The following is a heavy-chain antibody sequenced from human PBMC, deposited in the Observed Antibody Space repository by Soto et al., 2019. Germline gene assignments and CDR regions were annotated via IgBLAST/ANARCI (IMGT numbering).Heavy chain of an antibody. CDR2: VTGSGSQI. D-gene: IGHD2-21*01. CDR1: GFTISTYA. CDR3: AKDAVYRDGLWLMDS. J-gene: IGHJ5*02. V-gene: IGHV3-23*01. Sequence: GSLRLSCAASGFTISTYAMTWVRQAPGKGLECVSGVTGSGSQIYYADSVKGRFTISKDNSKNTLYLQMSSLREEDTALYYCAKDAVYRDGLWLMDSWGQGTLVTVSS.